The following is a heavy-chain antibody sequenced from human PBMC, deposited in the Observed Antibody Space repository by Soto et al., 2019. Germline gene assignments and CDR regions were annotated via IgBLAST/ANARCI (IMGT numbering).Heavy chain of an antibody. J-gene: IGHJ6*02. D-gene: IGHD3-22*01. CDR1: GGTFRSYA. Sequence: QVQLVQSGAEVKKPGSSVKVSCKASGGTFRSYAISWVRQAPGQGLEWMGGIIPIFGTANYAQKFQGRVTMTADESTSTDYMELSSLSSEDTAVYYCARGHSSGYSHPGVWGQGTTVTVSS. CDR3: ARGHSSGYSHPGV. V-gene: IGHV1-69*12. CDR2: IIPIFGTA.